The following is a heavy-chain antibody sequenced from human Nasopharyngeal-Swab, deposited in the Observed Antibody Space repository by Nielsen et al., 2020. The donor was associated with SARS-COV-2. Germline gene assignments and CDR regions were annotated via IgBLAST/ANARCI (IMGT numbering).Heavy chain of an antibody. CDR2: IYYSGGT. CDR1: GASISSGGHS. V-gene: IGHV4-31*03. Sequence: SETLSLTCTVSGASISSGGHSWTWIRQHPGRGLEWIGSIYYSGGTHYNPSLQSRLTISFDTSKNQFSLKLSSVTAADTAVYYCARGFDYWGQGTLVTVSS. CDR3: ARGFDY. J-gene: IGHJ4*02.